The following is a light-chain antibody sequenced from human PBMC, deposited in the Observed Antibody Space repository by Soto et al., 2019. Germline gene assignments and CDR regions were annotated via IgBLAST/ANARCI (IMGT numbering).Light chain of an antibody. J-gene: IGKJ1*01. CDR2: DAF. V-gene: IGKV3-20*01. CDR3: QQYGGSAT. CDR1: QSVASSH. Sequence: EIVLTQSPGTLSLSPGERATLSCRASQSVASSHLAWYQQKPGRAPRLLIYDAFNRATGIPDRFSGSGSGTDFTLTISRLEPEDFAVYYCQQYGGSATFGQGTK.